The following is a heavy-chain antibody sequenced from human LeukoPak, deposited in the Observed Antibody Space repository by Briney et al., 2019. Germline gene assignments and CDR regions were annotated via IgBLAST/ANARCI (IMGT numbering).Heavy chain of an antibody. J-gene: IGHJ4*02. Sequence: GGSLRLSCAASGLTFSSYWISWVRQAPEKGLEWVAKIKPDGSEIYHVDSVQGRFTISRDNAQNSLYLQMNSLRAEDTAVYYCATSRFYLESWGQGTLVTVSS. CDR3: ATSRFYLES. CDR2: IKPDGSEI. V-gene: IGHV3-7*01. CDR1: GLTFSSYW.